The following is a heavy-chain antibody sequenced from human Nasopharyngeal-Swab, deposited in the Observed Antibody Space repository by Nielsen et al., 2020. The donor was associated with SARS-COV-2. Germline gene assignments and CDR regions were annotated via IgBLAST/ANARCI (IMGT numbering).Heavy chain of an antibody. V-gene: IGHV3-30*04. D-gene: IGHD2-15*01. Sequence: GESLKISCAASVFTFSRYAMHWVRQARGKGLEWVAVISYDGSNKYYADSVKGRFTISRDNSKNTLYLQMNSLRAEDTAVYYCAREMGGGEEVVDFDYWGQGTLVTVSS. CDR3: AREMGGGEEVVDFDY. J-gene: IGHJ4*02. CDR1: VFTFSRYA. CDR2: ISYDGSNK.